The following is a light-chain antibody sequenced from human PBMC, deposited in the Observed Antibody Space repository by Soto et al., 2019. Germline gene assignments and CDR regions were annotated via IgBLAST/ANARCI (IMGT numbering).Light chain of an antibody. CDR2: GNS. Sequence: QSVLTQPPSVSGAPGQRGTISCTGSSSNIGAGYDVHWYQQLPGTAPKLLIYGNSNRPSGVPDRFSGSKSGTSASLAITGLQAEEEADYYCQSYDSSLSGSVFGGGTQLTVL. J-gene: IGLJ7*01. V-gene: IGLV1-40*01. CDR3: QSYDSSLSGSV. CDR1: SSNIGAGYD.